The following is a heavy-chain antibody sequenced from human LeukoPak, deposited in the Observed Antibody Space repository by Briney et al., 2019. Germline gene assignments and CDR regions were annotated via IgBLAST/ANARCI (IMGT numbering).Heavy chain of an antibody. CDR3: ARVGGVYGDYSYNWFDP. V-gene: IGHV1-69*05. CDR2: IIPIFGTA. J-gene: IGHJ5*02. Sequence: SVKVSCKASGGTFSSYAISWVRQAPGQGLEWMGGIIPIFGTANYAQKFQGRVTITTDESTSTAYMELSSLRSEDTAVYYCARVGGVYGDYSYNWFDPWGQGTLVTVSS. CDR1: GGTFSSYA. D-gene: IGHD4-17*01.